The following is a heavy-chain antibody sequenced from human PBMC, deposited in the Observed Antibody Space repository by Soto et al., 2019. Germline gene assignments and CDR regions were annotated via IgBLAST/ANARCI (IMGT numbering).Heavy chain of an antibody. V-gene: IGHV4-30-2*01. CDR2: IYHSGST. CDR3: AKGPLLAR. J-gene: IGHJ4*02. D-gene: IGHD3-3*01. CDR1: GGSISSGGYS. Sequence: PSETLSLTCAVSGGSISSGGYSWSWIRQPPGKGLEWIGYIYHSGSTYYNPSLKSRVTISVDRSKNQFSLKLSSVTAADTAVYYCAKGPLLARWSRGPWVPVSS.